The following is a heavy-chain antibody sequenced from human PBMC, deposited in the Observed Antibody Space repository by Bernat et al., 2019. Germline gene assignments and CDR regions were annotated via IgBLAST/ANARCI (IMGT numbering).Heavy chain of an antibody. Sequence: EVQLVESGGGLVQPGGSLRLSCAASGFTFSSYWMHWVRQAPGKGLVWVSRINSDGSGTRYADSVKGRFTISRDNAKNTLYLQMNSLRVEDTAVYYCAREFVTIFGVNYYQYGMDVWGQGTTVTVSS. CDR3: AREFVTIFGVNYYQYGMDV. CDR1: GFTFSSYW. CDR2: INSDGSGT. J-gene: IGHJ6*02. D-gene: IGHD3-3*01. V-gene: IGHV3-74*01.